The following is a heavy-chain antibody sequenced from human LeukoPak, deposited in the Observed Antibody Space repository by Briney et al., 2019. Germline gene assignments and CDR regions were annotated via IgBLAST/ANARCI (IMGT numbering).Heavy chain of an antibody. CDR1: GYSFTNYW. CDR3: ARAHTPQDYGDYGWIDY. V-gene: IGHV5-51*01. D-gene: IGHD4-17*01. Sequence: GESLKISCKGSGYSFTNYWIVWVRQMPGKGLEWMGIIYPGDSDTRYSPSFRGQVTISADKSISTAYLQWSSLEASDTAMYYRARAHTPQDYGDYGWIDYWGQGTLVTVSS. J-gene: IGHJ4*02. CDR2: IYPGDSDT.